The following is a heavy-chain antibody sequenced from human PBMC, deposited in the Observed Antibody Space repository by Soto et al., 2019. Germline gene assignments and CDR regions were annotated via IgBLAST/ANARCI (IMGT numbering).Heavy chain of an antibody. CDR1: GGSISSYY. V-gene: IGHV4-59*01. J-gene: IGHJ4*02. CDR2: IYYSGST. D-gene: IGHD3-10*01. CDR3: AKYGPILWFGELPLNYFDH. Sequence: PSETLSLTCTVSGGSISSYYWSWIRQPPGKGLEWIGYIYYSGSTNYNPSLKSRVTISVDTSKNQFSLKLSSVTAADTAVYYCAKYGPILWFGELPLNYFDHWGQGTQVTVSS.